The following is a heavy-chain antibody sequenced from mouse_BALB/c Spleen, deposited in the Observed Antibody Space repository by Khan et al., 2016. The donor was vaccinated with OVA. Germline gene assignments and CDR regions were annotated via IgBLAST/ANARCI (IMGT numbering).Heavy chain of an antibody. CDR1: GYTFTGYS. CDR3: AKDLHDYGSRGAMDY. CDR2: ISPSNAYT. J-gene: IGHJ4*01. D-gene: IGHD1-1*01. V-gene: IGHV1-4*01. Sequence: QVQLQQSGAELARPGASVKMSCKASGYTFTGYSMHWIKQRPGQGLEWIGYISPSNAYTNYNQKFKDKATLTADKSSSTAYLQLSSLTSEASAVYYSAKDLHDYGSRGAMDYWGQGTSVTVSA.